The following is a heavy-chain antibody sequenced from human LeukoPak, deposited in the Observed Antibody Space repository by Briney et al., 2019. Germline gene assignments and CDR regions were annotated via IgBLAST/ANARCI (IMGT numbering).Heavy chain of an antibody. J-gene: IGHJ4*02. V-gene: IGHV4-30-4*08. D-gene: IGHD1-26*01. Sequence: SETLSLTCTVSGGSIRSDDYYWSWIRQPPGKGLEWFGYIYYSGSTYYNPSLKSRITMSVDTSKNQFSLKLSSVTAADTAVYYCVRARRLVIDYWGQGTVVTVSS. CDR2: IYYSGST. CDR3: VRARRLVIDY. CDR1: GGSIRSDDYY.